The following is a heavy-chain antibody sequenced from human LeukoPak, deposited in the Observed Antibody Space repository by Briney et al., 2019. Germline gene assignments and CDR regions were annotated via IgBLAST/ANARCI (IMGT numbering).Heavy chain of an antibody. V-gene: IGHV4-59*12. CDR1: RGSINYFY. J-gene: IGHJ6*03. CDR3: ARGGRYMSASWYRSVYYYMDV. D-gene: IGHD6-13*01. CDR2: IYSSGST. Sequence: SETLSLTCTVSRGSINYFYWSWIRQSPEKGLEWIGNIYSSGSTKYNPSLKSRVTISVATSKNQFSLNLSFVTAADTAVYFCARGGRYMSASWYRSVYYYMDVWGKGTTVTVSS.